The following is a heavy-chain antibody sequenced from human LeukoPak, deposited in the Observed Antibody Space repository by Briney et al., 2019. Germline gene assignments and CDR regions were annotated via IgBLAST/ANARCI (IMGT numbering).Heavy chain of an antibody. Sequence: SLRLSCAASGFTFDDYAMHWVRQAPGKGLEWVSGISWNSGSIGYADSVKGRFTISRDNAKNSLYLQMNSLRAEDTALYYCAKDTRGNHGFRFDYWGQGTLVTVSS. D-gene: IGHD3-10*01. CDR3: AKDTRGNHGFRFDY. CDR2: ISWNSGSI. CDR1: GFTFDDYA. V-gene: IGHV3-9*01. J-gene: IGHJ4*02.